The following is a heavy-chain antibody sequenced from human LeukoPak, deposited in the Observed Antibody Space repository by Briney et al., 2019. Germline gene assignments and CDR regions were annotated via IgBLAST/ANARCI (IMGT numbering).Heavy chain of an antibody. CDR3: AKARSTSCYLCGRFDT. CDR1: GFTFSSSA. CDR2: ISRTAYNR. Sequence: GGSLRLSCAASGFTFSSSAMSWVRQAPGKGLEWVSGISRTAYNRNYANSSKGRVTISRDNSTHTLYLQMTSLRAEDTAVYYCAKARSTSCYLCGRFDTWGQGTLVTVSS. D-gene: IGHD2-2*01. J-gene: IGHJ5*02. V-gene: IGHV3-23*01.